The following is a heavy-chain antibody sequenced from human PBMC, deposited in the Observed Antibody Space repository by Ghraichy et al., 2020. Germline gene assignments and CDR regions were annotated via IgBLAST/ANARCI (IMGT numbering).Heavy chain of an antibody. J-gene: IGHJ2*01. CDR1: GGSISCGGYY. CDR3: AREGCSSTSCYSIDL. V-gene: IGHV4-31*03. CDR2: IYYSGST. D-gene: IGHD2-2*01. Sequence: SQTLSLTCTVSGGSISCGGYYWSWIRQHPGKGLEWIGYIYYSGSTYYNPSLKSRVTISVDTSKNQFSLKLSSVTAADTAVYYCAREGCSSTSCYSIDLWGCGTLVTVSS.